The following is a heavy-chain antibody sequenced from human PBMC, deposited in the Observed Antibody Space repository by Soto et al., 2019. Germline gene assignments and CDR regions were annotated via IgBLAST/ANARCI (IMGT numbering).Heavy chain of an antibody. D-gene: IGHD6-19*01. CDR3: ARDRYTTGWYYFDP. CDR1: GGSFSGYY. CDR2: INHSGST. V-gene: IGHV4-34*01. Sequence: SETLSLTCAVYGGSFSGYYWSWIRQPPGKGLEWIGEINHSGSTNYNPSLKSRVTISLDTSKNQFSLKLNSVTAADTAVYYCARDRYTTGWYYFDPWGQGTLVTVSS. J-gene: IGHJ5*02.